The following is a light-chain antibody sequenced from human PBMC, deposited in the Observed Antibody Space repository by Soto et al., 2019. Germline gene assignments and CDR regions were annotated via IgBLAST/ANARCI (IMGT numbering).Light chain of an antibody. Sequence: DIQMTQSPSSLSASVGDRVTITCRATQGISNYLAWYQQKPGKVPKLLIYAASTLQSGFPSRFSGSGSGTDLTLTISSLQPEDVATYFCQRYISAPFTFGPGTNVDIK. CDR3: QRYISAPFT. V-gene: IGKV1-27*01. J-gene: IGKJ3*01. CDR1: QGISNY. CDR2: AAS.